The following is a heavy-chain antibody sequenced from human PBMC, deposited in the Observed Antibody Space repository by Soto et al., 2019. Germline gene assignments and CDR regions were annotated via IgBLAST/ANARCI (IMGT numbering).Heavy chain of an antibody. CDR2: IIPISDTT. Sequence: QVQLVQSGAEVKKPGSSVKVSCKASGGTFSSYAISWVRQAPGQGLEWMGGIIPISDTTNYAQKFQGRVTNPADESTSTAYMELSSLRSEDTAVYYCARSQGSSTSLEIYYYYYYGMDVWGQGTTVTVSS. CDR1: GGTFSSYA. V-gene: IGHV1-69*01. D-gene: IGHD2-2*01. CDR3: ARSQGSSTSLEIYYYYYYGMDV. J-gene: IGHJ6*02.